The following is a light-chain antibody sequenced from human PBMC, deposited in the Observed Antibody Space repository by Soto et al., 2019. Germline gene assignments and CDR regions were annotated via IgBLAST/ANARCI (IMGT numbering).Light chain of an antibody. V-gene: IGKV3-11*01. CDR2: DAS. CDR3: QQRSNWPLSIT. J-gene: IGKJ5*01. CDR1: QSVSSY. Sequence: EIVLTQSPATLSLSPGERATLSCRASQSVSSYLAWYQQKPGQAPRLLIYDASNRATGIPARFSGSGSGTDFTLTLSSLEPEDFAVYYYQQRSNWPLSITFGQGTRLEIK.